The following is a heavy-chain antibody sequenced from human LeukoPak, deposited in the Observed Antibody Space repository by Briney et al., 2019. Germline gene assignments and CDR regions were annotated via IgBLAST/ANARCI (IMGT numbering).Heavy chain of an antibody. Sequence: GASVKVSCKASGGTFSSYAISWVRQAPGLGLEWMGGIIPIFGTANYAQKFQGRVTITTDESTSTAYMELSSLRSEDTAVYYCARGGRSTIFGYYYYMDVWGKGTTVTVSS. CDR3: ARGGRSTIFGYYYYMDV. CDR1: GGTFSSYA. V-gene: IGHV1-69*05. J-gene: IGHJ6*03. D-gene: IGHD3-3*01. CDR2: IIPIFGTA.